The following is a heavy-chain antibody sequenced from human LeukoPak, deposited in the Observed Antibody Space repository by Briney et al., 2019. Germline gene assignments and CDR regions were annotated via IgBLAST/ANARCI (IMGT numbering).Heavy chain of an antibody. Sequence: PSETLSLTCAVYGGSFSGYYWSWIRQPPGKGLEWIGEINHSGSTNYNPSLKSRVTISVDTSKNQFSLKLSSVTAADTAVYYCARGILGYCSGGSCHSFPHWGQGTLVTVSS. V-gene: IGHV4-34*01. CDR2: INHSGST. D-gene: IGHD2-15*01. CDR1: GGSFSGYY. J-gene: IGHJ1*01. CDR3: ARGILGYCSGGSCHSFPH.